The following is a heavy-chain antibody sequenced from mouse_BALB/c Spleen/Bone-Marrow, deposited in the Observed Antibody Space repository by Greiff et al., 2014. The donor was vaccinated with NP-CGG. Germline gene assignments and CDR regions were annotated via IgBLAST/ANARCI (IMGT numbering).Heavy chain of an antibody. CDR2: IWAGGST. V-gene: IGHV2-9*02. J-gene: IGHJ1*01. CDR1: GVSLTSYG. Sequence: QVQLKESGPGLGAPSQSLSITFTVSGVSLTSYGVHWVRQPPGKGLEWLGVIWAGGSTNYNSALMSRLSISKDNSKSQVFLKMNSLQTDDTAMYYCARDWDWYFDVWGAGTTVTVSS. D-gene: IGHD4-1*01. CDR3: ARDWDWYFDV.